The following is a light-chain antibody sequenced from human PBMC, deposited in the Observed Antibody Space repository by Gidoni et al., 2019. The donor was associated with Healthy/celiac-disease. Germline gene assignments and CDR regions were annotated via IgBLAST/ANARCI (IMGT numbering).Light chain of an antibody. CDR1: QGIRHD. CDR3: LQDYDYPYT. Sequence: AIQMTQSPSALSASGGDRGTITCRASQGIRHDLGWYQQKPGKAPKLLIYAASSLQSGVPSRFSGSGSGTDFTLTISSLPPEDFATYYCLQDYDYPYTFGQXTKLEIK. J-gene: IGKJ2*01. CDR2: AAS. V-gene: IGKV1-6*01.